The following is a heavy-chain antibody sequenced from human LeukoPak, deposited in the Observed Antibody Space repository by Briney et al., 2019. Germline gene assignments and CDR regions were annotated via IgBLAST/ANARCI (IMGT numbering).Heavy chain of an antibody. Sequence: QPGGSLRLSCAASGFTFSSYEMNWVRQAPGKGLEWVSYISSSGSVIYYADSVKGRFTTSRDNAKNSLNLQMYSLRAEDTAVYYCARDLGSGWNYFDFWGQGTLVTVSS. CDR3: ARDLGSGWNYFDF. V-gene: IGHV3-48*03. CDR1: GFTFSSYE. CDR2: ISSSGSVI. J-gene: IGHJ4*02. D-gene: IGHD6-19*01.